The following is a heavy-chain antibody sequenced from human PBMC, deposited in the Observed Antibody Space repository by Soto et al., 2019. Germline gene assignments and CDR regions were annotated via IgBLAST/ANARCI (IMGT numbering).Heavy chain of an antibody. D-gene: IGHD5-12*01. CDR3: ARDRGYSGYAIDY. Sequence: GGSLRLSCAASVFTFSDYYMSWIRQAPGKGLEWVSYISGGASTIYYADSVKGRFTISRDNAKNSLYLQMNSVRVEDTAVYYCARDRGYSGYAIDYWGQGALVTVSS. CDR2: ISGGASTI. V-gene: IGHV3-11*01. J-gene: IGHJ4*02. CDR1: VFTFSDYY.